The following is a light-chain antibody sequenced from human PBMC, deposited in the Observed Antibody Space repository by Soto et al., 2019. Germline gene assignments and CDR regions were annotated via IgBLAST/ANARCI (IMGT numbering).Light chain of an antibody. CDR2: DAS. CDR1: QSVSSY. V-gene: IGKV3-11*01. J-gene: IGKJ1*01. Sequence: IVLTQSPGTLSLSPGERATLSCRASQSVSSYLAWYQQKPGQAPRLLIYDASTRATGISARFSGSGSGTDFPLTISSLEPEDFAMYYCQQRSNWPVTFGQGTKVEVK. CDR3: QQRSNWPVT.